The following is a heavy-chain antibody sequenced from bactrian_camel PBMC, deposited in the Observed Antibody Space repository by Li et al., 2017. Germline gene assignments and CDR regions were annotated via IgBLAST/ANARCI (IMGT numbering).Heavy chain of an antibody. V-gene: IGHV3-2*01. D-gene: IGHD3*01. CDR2: IYTGGLST. CDR3: AADERGYILVSADY. CDR1: GFTFKNYY. J-gene: IGHJ4*01. Sequence: HVQLVESGGGLVQPGGSLRLSCAASGFTFKNYYMSWVRQAPGPGLEWVSSIYTGGLSTDYPDSVKGRFTIFQDKDKTTLYLQMNSLKTEDTGVYYCAADERGYILVSADYWGQGTQVTVS.